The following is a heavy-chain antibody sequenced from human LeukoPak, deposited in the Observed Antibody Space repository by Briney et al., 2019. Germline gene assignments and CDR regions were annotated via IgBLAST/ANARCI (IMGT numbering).Heavy chain of an antibody. CDR3: ARDQSTLMVRGVIIGTNWFDP. J-gene: IGHJ5*02. D-gene: IGHD3-10*01. CDR1: GYTFTSYG. CDR2: ISAYNGYT. Sequence: ASVKVSCKASGYTFTSYGISWVRQAPGQGLEWMGWISAYNGYTNYAQKFQSRVTMTTDTSTSTAYMELRSLRSDDTAVYYCARDQSTLMVRGVIIGTNWFDPWGQGTLVTVSS. V-gene: IGHV1-18*01.